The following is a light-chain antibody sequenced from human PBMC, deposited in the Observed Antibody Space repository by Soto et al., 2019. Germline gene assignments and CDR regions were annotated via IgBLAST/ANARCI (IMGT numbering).Light chain of an antibody. CDR2: DAS. Sequence: IVLTQSTGNLSLSPGERATLSCRASQSVSSSYLAWYQQKPGQAPMLLIYDASSRATGVPVWFSGTGSGTVFTLTIGSLEPEDSALYYCQQWKNWPPITFGQGTRLEIK. CDR3: QQWKNWPPIT. J-gene: IGKJ5*01. V-gene: IGKV3D-20*02. CDR1: QSVSSSY.